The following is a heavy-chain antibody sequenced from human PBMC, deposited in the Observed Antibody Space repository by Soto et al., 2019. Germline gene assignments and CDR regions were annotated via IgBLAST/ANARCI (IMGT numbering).Heavy chain of an antibody. CDR3: ARDLSAAPYGMDV. V-gene: IGHV3-23*01. CDR1: GFTFSNFA. Sequence: PGGSLRLSCAASGFTFSNFAMSWVRQAPGKGLDWVSTITTSGGHTYYADSVKGRFTISRDNSKNTLFLQMISLRAEDTAVYYCARDLSAAPYGMDVWGQGTTVTVSS. D-gene: IGHD6-6*01. CDR2: ITTSGGHT. J-gene: IGHJ6*02.